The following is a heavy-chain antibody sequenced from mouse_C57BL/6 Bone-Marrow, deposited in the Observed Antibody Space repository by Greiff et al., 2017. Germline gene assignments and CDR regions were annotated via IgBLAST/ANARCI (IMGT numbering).Heavy chain of an antibody. D-gene: IGHD1-1*02. CDR1: GYSITSDY. V-gene: IGHV3-8*01. CDR3: ARSSLFWVWYFDV. Sequence: EVQVVESGPGLAKPSQTLSLTCSVTGYSITSDYWNWIRKFPGNKLEYMGYISYSGSNYYNPTLKSRISITRDTSKYQYYLQLNSVTTEDTATYYCARSSLFWVWYFDVLGTGTTVTVSS. J-gene: IGHJ1*03. CDR2: ISYSGSN.